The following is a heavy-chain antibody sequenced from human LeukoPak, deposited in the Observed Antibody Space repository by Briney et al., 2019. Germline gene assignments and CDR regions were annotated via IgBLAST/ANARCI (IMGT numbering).Heavy chain of an antibody. Sequence: GGSLRLSCAASGFTFSSYAMHWVRQAPGKGLEWVAVISYDGSNKYYADSVKGRFTISRDNSKNTLYLQMNSLRAEDTAVYHCAKEEGIWYYFDYWGQGTLVTVSS. CDR1: GFTFSSYA. J-gene: IGHJ4*02. D-gene: IGHD2-8*02. CDR3: AKEEGIWYYFDY. V-gene: IGHV3-30-3*01. CDR2: ISYDGSNK.